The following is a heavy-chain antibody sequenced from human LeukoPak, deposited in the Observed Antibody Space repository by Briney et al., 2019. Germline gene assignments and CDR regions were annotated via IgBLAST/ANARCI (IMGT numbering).Heavy chain of an antibody. CDR3: ARVIPSGYYYYYYYMDV. CDR2: INWNGGSI. CDR1: GFTFDNYG. Sequence: GGSLRLSCAASGFTFDNYGMSWVRQAPGKGLEWVSGINWNGGSIGYADSVKGRFTISRDNAKNSLYLQMNSLRAEDTAVYYCARVIPSGYYYYYYYMDVWGKGTTVTVSS. V-gene: IGHV3-20*04. J-gene: IGHJ6*03. D-gene: IGHD7-27*01.